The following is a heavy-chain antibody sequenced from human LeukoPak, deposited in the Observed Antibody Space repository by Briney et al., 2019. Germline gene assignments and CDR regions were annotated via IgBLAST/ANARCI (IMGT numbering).Heavy chain of an antibody. V-gene: IGHV1-69*05. Sequence: ASVKVSCKVSGGTFSYAISWVRQAPGQGLEWMGGNIPIFGTTDYAQNFQGRVTFTTDESTRTAYMELSSLRSEDTAVYYCARGAWGYNYGYHNYWGQGTLVTVSP. J-gene: IGHJ4*02. D-gene: IGHD5-18*01. CDR1: GGTFSYA. CDR2: NIPIFGTT. CDR3: ARGAWGYNYGYHNY.